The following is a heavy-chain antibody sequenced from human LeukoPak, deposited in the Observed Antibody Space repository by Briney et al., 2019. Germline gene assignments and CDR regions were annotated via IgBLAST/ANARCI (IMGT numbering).Heavy chain of an antibody. CDR1: GGSISSYY. V-gene: IGHV4-4*07. J-gene: IGHJ4*02. Sequence: SETLSLTCTVSGGSISSYYWSWIRQPAGKGLEWIGRIYTSGSTNYNPSLKSRVTMSVGTSKNQFSLKLSSVTAADTAVYYCARGGSSGRFFDYWGQGTLVTVSS. CDR2: IYTSGST. D-gene: IGHD3-3*01. CDR3: ARGGSSGRFFDY.